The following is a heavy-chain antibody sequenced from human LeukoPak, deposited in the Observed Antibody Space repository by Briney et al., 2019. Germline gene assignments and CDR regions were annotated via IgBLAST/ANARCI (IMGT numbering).Heavy chain of an antibody. CDR2: IYYSGST. V-gene: IGHV4-39*01. Sequence: SETLSLTCAVSGGSISSGGYYWGWIRQPPGKGLEWIGSIYYSGSTYYNPSLKSRVTISVDTSKNQFSLKLSSVTAADTAVYYCARTRGRYYYDSSGYPSIFDYWGQGTLVTVSS. J-gene: IGHJ4*02. CDR1: GGSISSGGYY. D-gene: IGHD3-22*01. CDR3: ARTRGRYYYDSSGYPSIFDY.